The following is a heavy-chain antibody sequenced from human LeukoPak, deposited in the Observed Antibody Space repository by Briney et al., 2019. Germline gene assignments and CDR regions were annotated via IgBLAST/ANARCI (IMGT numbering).Heavy chain of an antibody. D-gene: IGHD3-3*01. J-gene: IGHJ4*02. Sequence: SETLSLTCAVYGGSFSGYYWSWIRQPPGKGLEWIGEINHSGSTNYNPSFKSRDTISVDTSKNQFSLKLSSVTAADTAVYYCARGHIILDYWGQGTLVTVSS. V-gene: IGHV4-34*01. CDR2: INHSGST. CDR3: ARGHIILDY. CDR1: GGSFSGYY.